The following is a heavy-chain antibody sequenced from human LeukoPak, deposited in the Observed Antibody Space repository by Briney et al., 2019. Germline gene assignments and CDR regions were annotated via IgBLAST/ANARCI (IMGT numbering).Heavy chain of an antibody. CDR3: ARGPTVTGDAFDI. J-gene: IGHJ3*02. D-gene: IGHD4-17*01. CDR2: IYYTGST. CDR1: GGSFSTDY. V-gene: IGHV4-59*01. Sequence: SETLSLTCTVSGGSFSTDYWSWIRQPPGKGLEWIGYIYYTGSTDYNPSLKSRVTISVDTSKNQFSLKLNSVTAADTAVYSCARGPTVTGDAFDIWGQGTRVTVSS.